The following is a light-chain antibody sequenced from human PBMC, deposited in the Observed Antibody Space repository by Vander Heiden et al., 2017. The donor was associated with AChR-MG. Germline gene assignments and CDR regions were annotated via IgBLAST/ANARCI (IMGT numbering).Light chain of an antibody. CDR3: CSYAGSYVV. CDR1: SSDGGGYNY. V-gene: IGLV2-11*01. CDR2: EVS. J-gene: IGLJ2*01. Sequence: QSALTQPRSVSGSPGPSVTISCTGTSSDGGGYNYVSWYQQHTGKAPKLRSYEVSKRPSGVPDRFSGSKSGNTASLTISGLQAEDEADYYCCSYAGSYVVFGGGTKLTVL.